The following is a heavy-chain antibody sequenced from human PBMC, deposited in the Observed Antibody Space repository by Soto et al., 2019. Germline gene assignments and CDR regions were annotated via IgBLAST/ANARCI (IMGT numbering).Heavy chain of an antibody. J-gene: IGHJ4*02. Sequence: QVQLVQSGAEVKKPGASVKVSCKASGYTFTSYGITWVRQAPGQGLEWMGWINAYNGKTQYAQKLQGRVTMTTDTSTSTAYMELRSLRADDTAMYYCARVTSVAGGKYYFDYWGQGTLVTVSS. V-gene: IGHV1-18*01. D-gene: IGHD6-13*01. CDR3: ARVTSVAGGKYYFDY. CDR1: GYTFTSYG. CDR2: INAYNGKT.